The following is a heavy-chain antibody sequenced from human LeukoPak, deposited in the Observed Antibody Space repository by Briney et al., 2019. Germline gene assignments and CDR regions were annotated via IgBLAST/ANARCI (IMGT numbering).Heavy chain of an antibody. V-gene: IGHV3-30*04. Sequence: GGSLRLSCAASGFTFNSYAMHWVRQAPGKGLEGVAVISFDGSNKYYADSVKGRFTISRDNSKNTLYLQMNSLRAEDTAVYYCATPEKQWHIFDYWGQGTLVTVSS. J-gene: IGHJ4*02. CDR3: ATPEKQWHIFDY. CDR1: GFTFNSYA. CDR2: ISFDGSNK. D-gene: IGHD6-19*01.